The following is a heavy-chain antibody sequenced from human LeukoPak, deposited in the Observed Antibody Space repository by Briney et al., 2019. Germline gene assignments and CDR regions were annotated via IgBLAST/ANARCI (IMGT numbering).Heavy chain of an antibody. V-gene: IGHV1-69*06. J-gene: IGHJ3*02. CDR3: ARGEAWPDAFDI. CDR2: IIPIFGTA. Sequence: WASVKVSCKASGGTLSSYAISWVRQAPGQGLEWMGGIIPIFGTANYAQKFQGRVTITADKSTSTAYMELSSLRSEDTAVYYCARGEAWPDAFDIWGQGTMVTVSS. CDR1: GGTLSSYA.